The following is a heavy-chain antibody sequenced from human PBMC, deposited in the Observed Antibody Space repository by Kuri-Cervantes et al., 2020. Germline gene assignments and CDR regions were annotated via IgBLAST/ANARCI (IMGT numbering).Heavy chain of an antibody. CDR2: ISWNSGSI. CDR1: GFTFDDYG. D-gene: IGHD4-17*01. J-gene: IGHJ3*02. CDR3: AKAGHYGDNNAFDI. V-gene: IGHV3-20*04. Sequence: GGSLRLSCAASGFTFDDYGMSWVRQAPGKGLEWVSGISWNSGSIGYADSVKGRLTISRDNAKNSLYLQMNSLRAEDTALYYCAKAGHYGDNNAFDIWGQGTMVTVSS.